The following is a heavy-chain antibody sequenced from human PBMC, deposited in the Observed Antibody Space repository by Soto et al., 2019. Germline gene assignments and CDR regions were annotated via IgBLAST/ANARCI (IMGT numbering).Heavy chain of an antibody. D-gene: IGHD4-17*01. CDR1: GGSISSSSYY. V-gene: IGHV4-39*01. J-gene: IGHJ5*02. CDR3: ARVDGPSYDYGVSIRSDP. Sequence: SETLSLTCTVSGGSISSSSYYWGWIRQPPGKGLEWIGSIYYSGSTYYNPSLKSRVTISVDTSKNQFSLKLSSVTAADTAVYYCARVDGPSYDYGVSIRSDPWGQGTLVTVSS. CDR2: IYYSGST.